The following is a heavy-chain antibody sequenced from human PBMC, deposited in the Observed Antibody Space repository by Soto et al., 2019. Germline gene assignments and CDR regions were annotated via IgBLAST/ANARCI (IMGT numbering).Heavy chain of an antibody. CDR1: GGSISSYY. D-gene: IGHD2-15*01. Sequence: SETLSLTCTVSGGSISSYYWSWIRQPPGKGLEWIGYIYYSGSTNYNPSLKSRVTISVDTSKNQFSLKLSSVTAADTAVYYCARGLGYCSGGSCYGTVNWFDPWGQGTLVTVSS. J-gene: IGHJ5*02. CDR3: ARGLGYCSGGSCYGTVNWFDP. CDR2: IYYSGST. V-gene: IGHV4-59*12.